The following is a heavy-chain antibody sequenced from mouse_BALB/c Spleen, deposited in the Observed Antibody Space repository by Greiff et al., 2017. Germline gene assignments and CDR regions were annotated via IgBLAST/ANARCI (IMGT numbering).Heavy chain of an antibody. CDR3: ARDGNYAMDY. Sequence: QVQLQQPGPELVKPGASVKISCKASGYAFSSSWMNWVKQRPGQGLEWIGRIYPGDGDTNYNGKFKGKATLTADKSSSTAYMQLSSLTSVDSAVYFCARDGNYAMDYWGQGTSVTVSS. CDR2: IYPGDGDT. V-gene: IGHV1-82*01. CDR1: GYAFSSSW. J-gene: IGHJ4*01. D-gene: IGHD2-1*01.